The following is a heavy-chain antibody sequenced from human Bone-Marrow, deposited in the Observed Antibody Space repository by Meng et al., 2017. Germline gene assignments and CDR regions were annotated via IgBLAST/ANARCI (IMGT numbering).Heavy chain of an antibody. J-gene: IGHJ4*02. V-gene: IGHV4-34*01. CDR3: ARQKFSYGLGPPAY. CDR2: INHRGST. D-gene: IGHD5-18*01. Sequence: QVQLPQWGAGRVKPSETLSPTCGVYGGSFRGYFWAWIRQPPGKGLEWIGEINHRGSTNYNPSLKSRVTISVDTSKSKVSLNLSSVTAADTAVYYCARQKFSYGLGPPAYWGQGTLVTVSS. CDR1: GGSFRGYF.